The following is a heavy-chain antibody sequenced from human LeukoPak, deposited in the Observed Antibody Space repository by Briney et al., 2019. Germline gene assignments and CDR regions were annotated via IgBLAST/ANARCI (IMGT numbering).Heavy chain of an antibody. J-gene: IGHJ5*02. CDR3: AREGGDPRWLDP. D-gene: IGHD6-25*01. Sequence: PSETLSLTCTVSGGSLSTFYCTWIRQPAGKGLEWIGRINNSGSTNYNPSLRSRVSMSVDRSKNQFSVTLSSVTAADTAVYFCAREGGDPRWLDPWGQGTLVTVSS. V-gene: IGHV4-4*07. CDR2: INNSGST. CDR1: GGSLSTFY.